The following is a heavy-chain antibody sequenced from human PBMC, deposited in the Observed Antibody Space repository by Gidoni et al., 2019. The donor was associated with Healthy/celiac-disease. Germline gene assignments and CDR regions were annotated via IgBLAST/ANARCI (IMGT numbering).Heavy chain of an antibody. CDR3: ASFYYDSGGGY. V-gene: IGHV3-21*01. CDR1: GCTFSSYS. CDR2: ISSSSSYI. D-gene: IGHD3-22*01. J-gene: IGHJ4*02. Sequence: EVQLVESGGGLVKPGGFLRLSCAASGCTFSSYSMNWVRQAPGKGLEWVSSISSSSSYIYYADSVKGRFTISRDNAKNSLYLQMNSLRAEDTAVYYCASFYYDSGGGYWGQGTLVTVSS.